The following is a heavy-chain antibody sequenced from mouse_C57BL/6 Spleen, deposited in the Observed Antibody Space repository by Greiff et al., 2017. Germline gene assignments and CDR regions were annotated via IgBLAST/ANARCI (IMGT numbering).Heavy chain of an antibody. CDR1: GFTFNTYA. D-gene: IGHD4-1*01. CDR3: VRDTPPNWPYYAMDY. CDR2: IRSKSSNYAT. J-gene: IGHJ4*01. Sequence: EVQLVESGGGLVQPKGSLKLSCAASGFTFNTYAMHWVRQAPGKGLEWVARIRSKSSNYATYYADSVKDRFTISRDDSQSMLYLQMNNLKTEDTAMYYCVRDTPPNWPYYAMDYWGQGTSVTVSS. V-gene: IGHV10-3*01.